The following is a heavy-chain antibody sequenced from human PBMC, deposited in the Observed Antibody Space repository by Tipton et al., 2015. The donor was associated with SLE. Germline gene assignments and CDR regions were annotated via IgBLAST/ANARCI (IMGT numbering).Heavy chain of an antibody. D-gene: IGHD6-13*01. V-gene: IGHV4-59*11. CDR2: IYYSGST. J-gene: IGHJ4*02. CDR1: GGSISSHY. Sequence: LRLSCTVSGGSISSHYWSWIRQPPGKGLEWTGYIYYSGSTNYNPSLKSRVTISVDTSKNQFSLKLSSVTAADTAVYYCARSAGYGSNWAHFDYWGQGTLVTVSS. CDR3: ARSAGYGSNWAHFDY.